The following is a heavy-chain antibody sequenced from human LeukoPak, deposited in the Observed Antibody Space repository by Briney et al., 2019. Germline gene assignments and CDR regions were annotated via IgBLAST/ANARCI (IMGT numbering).Heavy chain of an antibody. D-gene: IGHD3-22*01. CDR2: IYYSGST. Sequence: PPETLSLTCTVSGGSISSGGYYWSWIRQHPGKGLEWIGYIYYSGSTYYNPSLKSRVTISVDTSKNQFSLKLSSVTAADTAVYYCARDGSGFNWFDPWGQGTLVTVSS. J-gene: IGHJ5*02. CDR1: GGSISSGGYY. CDR3: ARDGSGFNWFDP. V-gene: IGHV4-31*03.